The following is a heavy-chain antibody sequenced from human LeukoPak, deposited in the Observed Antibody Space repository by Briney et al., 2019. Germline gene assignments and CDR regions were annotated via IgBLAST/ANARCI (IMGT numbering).Heavy chain of an antibody. CDR2: ITGRTKYI. J-gene: IGHJ5*02. Sequence: GGSLRLSCAASGFTFNTYTMNWVRQAPGKGLEWVSAITGRTKYIPSNIYYADAVQGRFTISRDDAKNLVYLQMNSLRAEDTAVYYCARLHGHGFDPWGQGTLVTVSS. CDR1: GFTFNTYT. D-gene: IGHD2-8*01. V-gene: IGHV3-21*06. CDR3: ARLHGHGFDP.